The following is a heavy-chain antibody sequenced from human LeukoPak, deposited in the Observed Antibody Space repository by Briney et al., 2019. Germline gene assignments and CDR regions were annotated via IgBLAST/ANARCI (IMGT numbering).Heavy chain of an antibody. CDR1: GGTFSSYA. J-gene: IGHJ3*02. Sequence: ASVKVSCKASGGTFSSYAINWVRQAPGHGLEWMGRIVPIFGTTNYAQKFQGRVTITTDESTSTAYMELSSLRSEDTAVYYCARDRGERGSSWSLPAHGFDIWGQGTMVTVSS. CDR3: ARDRGERGSSWSLPAHGFDI. CDR2: IVPIFGTT. V-gene: IGHV1-69*05. D-gene: IGHD6-13*01.